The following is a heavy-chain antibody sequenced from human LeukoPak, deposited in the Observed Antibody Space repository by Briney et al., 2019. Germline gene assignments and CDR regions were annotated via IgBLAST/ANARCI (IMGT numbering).Heavy chain of an antibody. CDR1: GFPFSNYW. CDR2: IYSDGSST. V-gene: IGHV3-74*03. CDR3: ARTFRSGRYPGDWFDP. D-gene: IGHD6-19*01. Sequence: GGSLRLSCTASGFPFSNYWMHWVRQGPGKGLEWVSRIYSDGSSTTYADSVKGRFTISRDNAKNTLYLQMSSLRVEDTAVYYCARTFRSGRYPGDWFDPWGQGTLVTVSS. J-gene: IGHJ5*02.